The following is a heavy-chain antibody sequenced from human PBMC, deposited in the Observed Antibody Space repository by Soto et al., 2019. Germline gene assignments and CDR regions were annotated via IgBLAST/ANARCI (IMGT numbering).Heavy chain of an antibody. D-gene: IGHD6-19*01. CDR2: LLHSGSY. Sequence: SETLSLTCPVSGGSVSSATYFWSWVRQPPGGGLEWIAYLLHSGSYTYNHYLKSRVTISLSTSKTQFSLRLTSVTAADTAVYYCARGMYKSGWNLDLWGQGIVVTVSS. J-gene: IGHJ5*02. CDR1: GGSVSSATYF. V-gene: IGHV4-61*01. CDR3: ARGMYKSGWNLDL.